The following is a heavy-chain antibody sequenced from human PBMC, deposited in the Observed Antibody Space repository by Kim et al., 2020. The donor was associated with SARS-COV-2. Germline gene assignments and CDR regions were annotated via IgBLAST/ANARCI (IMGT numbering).Heavy chain of an antibody. CDR2: IDPSDSYT. D-gene: IGHD6-13*01. V-gene: IGHV5-10-1*01. J-gene: IGHJ6*02. CDR3: ARHFAAAGPVFPTMDV. Sequence: GESLKISCKGSGYSFTSYWISWVRQMPGKGLEWMGRIDPSDSYTNYSPSFQGHVTISADKSISTAYLQWSSLKASDTAMYYCARHFAAAGPVFPTMDVWGQGTTVTVSS. CDR1: GYSFTSYW.